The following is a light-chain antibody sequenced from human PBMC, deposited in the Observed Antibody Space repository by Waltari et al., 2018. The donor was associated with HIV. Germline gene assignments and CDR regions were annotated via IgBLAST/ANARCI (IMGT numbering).Light chain of an antibody. Sequence: EIVMTQSPATVSVSPGERPTLSCSASQSVRVNLAWYQQKPGQAPRLLIYAASTRATGIPARFSGSGSETEFTLTISSLSEDFAVYYCQQYNTWPFTFGPGTKVDIK. CDR3: QQYNTWPFT. CDR2: AAS. CDR1: QSVRVN. V-gene: IGKV3-15*01. J-gene: IGKJ3*01.